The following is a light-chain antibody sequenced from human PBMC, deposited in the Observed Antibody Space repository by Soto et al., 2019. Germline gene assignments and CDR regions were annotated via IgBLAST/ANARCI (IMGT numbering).Light chain of an antibody. CDR2: DAS. CDR1: QSVSSN. CDR3: QQYGKT. J-gene: IGKJ3*01. Sequence: IVMTQSPATLSVSPGERATLSCRASQSVSSNLAWHQQKPGQAPRILMYDASTRATGIPARFSGSGSGTDFTLTISRLEPEDFAVYYCQQYGKTFGPGTKVDIK. V-gene: IGKV3-15*01.